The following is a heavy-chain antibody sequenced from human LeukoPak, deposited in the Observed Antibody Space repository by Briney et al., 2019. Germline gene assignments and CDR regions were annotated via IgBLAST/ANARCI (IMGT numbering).Heavy chain of an antibody. CDR1: GGSISGSSYY. CDR3: ARGYNY. D-gene: IGHD3-16*02. V-gene: IGHV4-39*01. Sequence: PAETLSLTCSVSGGSISGSSYYCAWVRQPPGKGLEWIGIINDSGNTYYNPSLRSRVTISVDTSKNQFSLKVNSVTAADTAVYYCARGYNYWGQGTLVTVSS. J-gene: IGHJ4*01. CDR2: INDSGNT.